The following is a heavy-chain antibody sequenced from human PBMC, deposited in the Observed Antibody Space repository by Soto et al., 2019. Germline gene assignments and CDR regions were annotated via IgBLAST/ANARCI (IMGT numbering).Heavy chain of an antibody. CDR3: ASRGYCTNGVCYYFDY. Sequence: PGGSLRLSCAASGFTFSSYWMSWVRQAPGKGLEWVANIKQDGSEKYYVDSVKGRFTISRDNAKNSLYLQMNSLRAEDTAVYYCASRGYCTNGVCYYFDYWGQGTLVTVSS. CDR1: GFTFSSYW. J-gene: IGHJ4*02. D-gene: IGHD2-8*01. V-gene: IGHV3-7*01. CDR2: IKQDGSEK.